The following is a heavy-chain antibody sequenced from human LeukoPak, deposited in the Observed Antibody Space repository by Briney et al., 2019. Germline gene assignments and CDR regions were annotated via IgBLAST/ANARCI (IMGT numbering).Heavy chain of an antibody. CDR3: ARRIATTANFDF. V-gene: IGHV4-30-4*08. Sequence: SETLSLTCTVSGASVSSGDYYWSWVRQPPGEGLEWIGYIDYSGITFYNPSLKSRITMSIDSSRNQFSLKLTSVTAADTAVYYCARRIATTANFDFWGQGTLVTVSS. CDR1: GASVSSGDYY. D-gene: IGHD1-1*01. J-gene: IGHJ4*02. CDR2: IDYSGIT.